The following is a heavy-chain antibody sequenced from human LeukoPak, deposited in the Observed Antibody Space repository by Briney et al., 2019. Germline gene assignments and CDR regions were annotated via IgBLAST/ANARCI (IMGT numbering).Heavy chain of an antibody. D-gene: IGHD3-3*01. CDR3: ARETPYYDFWSGYPSVGYFDY. CDR2: ISSSGSTI. V-gene: IGHV3-11*04. CDR1: GFTFSDYY. Sequence: PGGSLRLSCAASGFTFSDYYMSWIRQAPGKGLEWVSYISSSGSTIYYADSVKGRFTISRDNARNSLYLQMNSLRAEDTAVYYCARETPYYDFWSGYPSVGYFDYWGQGTLVTVSS. J-gene: IGHJ4*02.